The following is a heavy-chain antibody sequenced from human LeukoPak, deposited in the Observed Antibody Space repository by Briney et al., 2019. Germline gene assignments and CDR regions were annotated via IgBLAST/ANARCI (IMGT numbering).Heavy chain of an antibody. D-gene: IGHD1-14*01. CDR2: ISYDGSNK. Sequence: GGSLRLSCAASGFTFSSYAMHWVRQAPGKGLEWVAVISYDGSNKYYADSVKGRFTISRDNSKNTLYLQMNSLRAEDTAVYYCARGGVDRAFDIWGQGTMVTVSS. CDR3: ARGGVDRAFDI. CDR1: GFTFSSYA. V-gene: IGHV3-30-3*01. J-gene: IGHJ3*02.